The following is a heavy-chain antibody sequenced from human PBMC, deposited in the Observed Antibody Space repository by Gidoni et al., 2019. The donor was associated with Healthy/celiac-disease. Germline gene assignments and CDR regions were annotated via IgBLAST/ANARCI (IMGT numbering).Heavy chain of an antibody. CDR2: TYYSGST. V-gene: IGHV4-30-4*01. Sequence: QVQLQESGPGLVKPSQTLSLTCTVSRCSISSGDYYWSWIRQPPGKGLEWIGYTYYSGSTYYNPSLKSRVTISVDTSKNQFSLKLSSVTAADTAVYYCARLDAGYYYYGMDVWGQGTTVTVSS. J-gene: IGHJ6*02. CDR1: RCSISSGDYY. CDR3: ARLDAGYYYYGMDV.